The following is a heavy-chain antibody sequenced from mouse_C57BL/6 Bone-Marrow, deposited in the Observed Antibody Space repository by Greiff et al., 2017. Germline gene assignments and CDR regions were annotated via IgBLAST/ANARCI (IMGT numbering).Heavy chain of an antibody. Sequence: EVQLQQSGPELVKPGASVKMSCKASGYTFTDYNMHWVKQSHGKSLEWIGYINPNNGGTSYNQKFKGKATLTVNKSSSTAYMELRSLTSEDSAVYYCARSRYYGSRAMDYWGQGTSVTVSS. CDR3: ARSRYYGSRAMDY. CDR1: GYTFTDYN. V-gene: IGHV1-22*01. CDR2: INPNNGGT. D-gene: IGHD1-1*01. J-gene: IGHJ4*01.